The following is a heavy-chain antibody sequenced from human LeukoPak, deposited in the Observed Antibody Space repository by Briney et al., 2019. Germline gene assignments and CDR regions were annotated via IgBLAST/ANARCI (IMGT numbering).Heavy chain of an antibody. Sequence: GGSLRLSCAASGFTFSSYNMNWARQAPGKGLEWVSSISSSSTYTYYADSVKGRFTISRDNAKNSLYLQMNSLRAEDTAVYHCARAISMVRGVDYWGQGTLVTVSS. CDR2: ISSSSTYT. J-gene: IGHJ4*02. CDR1: GFTFSSYN. D-gene: IGHD3-10*01. CDR3: ARAISMVRGVDY. V-gene: IGHV3-21*01.